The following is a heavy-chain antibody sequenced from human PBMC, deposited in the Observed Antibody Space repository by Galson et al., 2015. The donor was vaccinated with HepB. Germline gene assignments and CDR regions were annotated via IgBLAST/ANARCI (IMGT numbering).Heavy chain of an antibody. CDR3: AKDQDIVATDGMDV. Sequence: SLRLSCAASGFTFSSYAMSWVRQAPGKGLEWVSHISAYGGSTYYADSVNGRFTISRDNSKNTMYLQMNSLRAEDTAVYYCAKDQDIVATDGMDVWGQGTTVTVSS. D-gene: IGHD5-12*01. CDR2: ISAYGGST. V-gene: IGHV3-23*01. J-gene: IGHJ6*02. CDR1: GFTFSSYA.